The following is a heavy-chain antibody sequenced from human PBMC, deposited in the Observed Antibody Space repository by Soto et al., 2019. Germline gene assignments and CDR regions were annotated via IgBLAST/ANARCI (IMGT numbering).Heavy chain of an antibody. V-gene: IGHV3-30*19. CDR3: ARAEGMVRGVNDY. CDR1: GFTFSSYG. J-gene: IGHJ4*02. Sequence: QVQLVESGGGVVQPGRSLRLSCAASGFTFSSYGMHWVRQAPGKGLEWVAVIWYDGSNKYYADSVKGRFTISRDNSKNTLYLQMNSLRAEDTAVYYCARAEGMVRGVNDYWGQGTLVTVSS. CDR2: IWYDGSNK. D-gene: IGHD3-10*01.